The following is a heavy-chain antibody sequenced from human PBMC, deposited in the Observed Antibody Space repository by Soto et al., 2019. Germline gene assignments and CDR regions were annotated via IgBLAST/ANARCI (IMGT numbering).Heavy chain of an antibody. J-gene: IGHJ6*04. CDR3: ARARKGSGSDYYYHYGMDV. V-gene: IGHV4-61*01. Sequence: SETLSLTCNVSGTSVTSYSYYWNWIRQPPGKGLEWIGYVFESENTKYNPSLKGRASISVHTSKNQFSLKLSSVTAADTAVYYCARARKGSGSDYYYHYGMDVWGKGTTVTVSS. D-gene: IGHD3-3*01. CDR1: GTSVTSYSYY. CDR2: VFESENT.